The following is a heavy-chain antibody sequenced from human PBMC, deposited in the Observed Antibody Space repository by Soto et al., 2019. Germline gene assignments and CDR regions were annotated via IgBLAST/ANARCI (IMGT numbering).Heavy chain of an antibody. CDR2: IYWDDDK. J-gene: IGHJ3*01. CDR3: AHRQRRPPPDDAFDL. Sequence: SGPTLVNPTQTLTLTCTFSGFSLSTSGVGVGRIRQPPGKALEWLALIYWDDDKRYSPSLNSRLTITTATSKNQVVLTMTNIDPVATATYYCAHRQRRPPPDDAFDLWGQGTMVTVSS. V-gene: IGHV2-5*02. CDR1: GFSLSTSGVG.